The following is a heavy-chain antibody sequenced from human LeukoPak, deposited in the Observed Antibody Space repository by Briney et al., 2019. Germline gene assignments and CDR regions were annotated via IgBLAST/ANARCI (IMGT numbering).Heavy chain of an antibody. D-gene: IGHD1-26*01. CDR1: GGSFSGYY. CDR3: ARAVRVGATRGWTFDY. Sequence: KPSETLSLTCAVYGGSFSGYYWSWIRQPPGKGLEWIGEINHSGSTNYNPSLKSRVTISVDTSKNQFSLKLSSVTAADTAVYYCARAVRVGATRGWTFDYWGQGTLVTVSS. CDR2: INHSGST. V-gene: IGHV4-34*01. J-gene: IGHJ4*02.